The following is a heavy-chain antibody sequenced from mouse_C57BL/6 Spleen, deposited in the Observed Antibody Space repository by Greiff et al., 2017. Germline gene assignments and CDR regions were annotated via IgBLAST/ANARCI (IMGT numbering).Heavy chain of an antibody. CDR3: ARGIYYDYFYLDY. D-gene: IGHD2-4*01. CDR2: IDPSDSYT. V-gene: IGHV1-59*01. CDR1: GYTFTSYW. J-gene: IGHJ2*01. Sequence: QVQLQQPGAELVRPGTSVKLSCKASGYTFTSYWMHWVKQRPGQGLEWIGVIDPSDSYTNYNQKFKGKATLTVDTSSSTAYMQLSSLTSEDSAVYDCARGIYYDYFYLDYWGQGTTLTVSS.